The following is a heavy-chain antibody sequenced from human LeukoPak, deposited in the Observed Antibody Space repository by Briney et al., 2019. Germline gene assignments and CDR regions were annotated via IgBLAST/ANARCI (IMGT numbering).Heavy chain of an antibody. CDR1: GLTFRNYA. Sequence: GGSLRVSCAASGLTFRNYAMTWVRQAPGKGLEWVSSVTGGGDGTSYADSVKGRFTVYRDNSKNTLYLQMNSLRAGDTAVYYCAKDPNGDYVGAFDSWGQGTLVTASS. D-gene: IGHD4-17*01. J-gene: IGHJ3*01. CDR3: AKDPNGDYVGAFDS. CDR2: VTGGGDGT. V-gene: IGHV3-23*01.